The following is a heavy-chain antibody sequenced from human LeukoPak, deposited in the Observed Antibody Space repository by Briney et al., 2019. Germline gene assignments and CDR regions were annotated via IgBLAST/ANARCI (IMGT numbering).Heavy chain of an antibody. J-gene: IGHJ3*02. Sequence: QPGGSLRLSCAASGFTFSSYGMHWVRQAPGRGLEWVAVISYDGSNKYYADSVKGRFTISRDNSKNTLYLQMNSLRAEDTAVYYCAKAWSGTVGFDIWGQGTVVTVSS. V-gene: IGHV3-30*18. CDR3: AKAWSGTVGFDI. CDR2: ISYDGSNK. D-gene: IGHD3/OR15-3a*01. CDR1: GFTFSSYG.